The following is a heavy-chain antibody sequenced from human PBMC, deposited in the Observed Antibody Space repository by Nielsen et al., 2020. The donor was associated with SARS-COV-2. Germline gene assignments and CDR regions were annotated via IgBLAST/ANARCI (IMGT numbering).Heavy chain of an antibody. J-gene: IGHJ6*02. Sequence: GESLKISCAASGFTFSSYWMHWVRQAPGKGLVWVSHINSDGSSTSYADSVKGRLTISRDNAKNSLYLQMNSLRAEDTALYYCATSPTAVAGDYYYGMDVWGQGTTVTVSS. CDR3: ATSPTAVAGDYYYGMDV. CDR1: GFTFSSYW. D-gene: IGHD6-19*01. V-gene: IGHV3-74*01. CDR2: INSDGSST.